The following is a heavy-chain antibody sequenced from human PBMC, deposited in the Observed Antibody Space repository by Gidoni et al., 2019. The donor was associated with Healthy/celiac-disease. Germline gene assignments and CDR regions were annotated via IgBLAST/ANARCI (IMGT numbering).Heavy chain of an antibody. V-gene: IGHV1-2*04. J-gene: IGHJ5*02. Sequence: QVQLVQSGAEVKKPGASVKVSCKASGYTFTGYYMHWVRQAPGQGLEWMGWINPNSGGTNYAQKFQGWVTMTRDTSISTAYMELSRLRSDDTAVYYCARGDYYDSSGYYNWFDPWGQGTLVTVSS. CDR1: GYTFTGYY. CDR2: INPNSGGT. CDR3: ARGDYYDSSGYYNWFDP. D-gene: IGHD3-22*01.